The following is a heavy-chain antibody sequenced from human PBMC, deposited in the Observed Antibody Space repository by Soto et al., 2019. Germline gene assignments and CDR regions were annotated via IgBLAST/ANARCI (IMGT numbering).Heavy chain of an antibody. CDR1: GFTFSTCG. CDR3: VKEMPPHWNYDY. V-gene: IGHV3-30*18. J-gene: IGHJ4*02. D-gene: IGHD1-7*01. CDR2: ISSAGTSK. Sequence: QVQLVESGGGVVQPGRSLRLSCAASGFTFSTCGMHWVRQAPGKGLEWVAIISSAGTSKYYADSVRGRFTISRDNSKNMLFLQMNSLRAEDTAMYYCVKEMPPHWNYDYWGQGTLVTVSS.